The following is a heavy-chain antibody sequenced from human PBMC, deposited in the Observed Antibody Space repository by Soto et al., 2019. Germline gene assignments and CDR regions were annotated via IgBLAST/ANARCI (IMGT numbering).Heavy chain of an antibody. V-gene: IGHV4-59*01. CDR3: AREEYSGYVFDY. J-gene: IGHJ4*02. CDR2: IYYSGST. CDR1: GGSISSYY. Sequence: SETLSLTCTVSGGSISSYYWSWIRQPPGKGLEWIGYIYYSGSTNYNPSLKSRVTISVDTSKNQFSLKLSSVTAADTAVYYCAREEYSGYVFDYWGQRTPVTVSS. D-gene: IGHD5-12*01.